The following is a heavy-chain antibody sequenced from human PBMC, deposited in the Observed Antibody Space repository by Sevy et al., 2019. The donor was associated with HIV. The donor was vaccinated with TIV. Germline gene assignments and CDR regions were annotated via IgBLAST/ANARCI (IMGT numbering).Heavy chain of an antibody. CDR1: GFTFSSYA. V-gene: IGHV3-64D*06. J-gene: IGHJ4*02. Sequence: GGSLRLSCSASGFTFSSYAMHWVRQAPGKGLEYVSAISRNGGSTYYADSGKGRFTSSSDNSKNTLYLQMSSLRAEDTAVYNCVKACSRLYDYDSNGYHDYWGQGTLVTVSS. CDR3: VKACSRLYDYDSNGYHDY. D-gene: IGHD3-22*01. CDR2: ISRNGGST.